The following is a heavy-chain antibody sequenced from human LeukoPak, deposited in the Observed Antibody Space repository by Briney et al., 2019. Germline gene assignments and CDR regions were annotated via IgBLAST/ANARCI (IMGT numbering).Heavy chain of an antibody. D-gene: IGHD3-10*01. CDR1: GYTFISYD. Sequence: ASVKVSRKASGYTFISYDINWVRQAAAQGLEWMGWMNPNSGNTGYAQKFQGGVTMTRNTSISTAYMELIGLRSDDTAVYYCARGGERANFYGLGSAPNWFDPWGQGTLVTVSS. CDR2: MNPNSGNT. V-gene: IGHV1-8*02. CDR3: ARGGERANFYGLGSAPNWFDP. J-gene: IGHJ5*02.